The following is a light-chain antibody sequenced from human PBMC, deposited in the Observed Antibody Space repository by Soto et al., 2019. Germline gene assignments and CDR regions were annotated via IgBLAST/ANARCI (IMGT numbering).Light chain of an antibody. CDR3: QKYDDVPQ. J-gene: IGKJ3*01. Sequence: DIQMTQSPSSLSASVGETVTITCQASQDITNHLNWYQQKPGKAPNLLIYDASHLETGVPSRCSGSGSGTYFTLTISSLQPEDIATYYCQKYDDVPQFGPGTKVDF. V-gene: IGKV1-33*01. CDR1: QDITNH. CDR2: DAS.